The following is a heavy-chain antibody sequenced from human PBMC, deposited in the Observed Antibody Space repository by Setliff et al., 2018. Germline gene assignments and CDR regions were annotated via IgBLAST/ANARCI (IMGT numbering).Heavy chain of an antibody. D-gene: IGHD7-27*01. V-gene: IGHV4-34*08. CDR3: AKFGPLDLTGDWAFDN. J-gene: IGHJ4*02. CDR1: GVTIGGNNYYY. CDR2: INHSGTT. Sequence: LSLTCSLSGVTIGGNNYYYWAWIRQPPGKGLEWIGEINHSGTTNYNPSLKSRVTISVDTSKKQFSLKLSSVAAADTAVYYCAKFGPLDLTGDWAFDNWGQGTLVTVSS.